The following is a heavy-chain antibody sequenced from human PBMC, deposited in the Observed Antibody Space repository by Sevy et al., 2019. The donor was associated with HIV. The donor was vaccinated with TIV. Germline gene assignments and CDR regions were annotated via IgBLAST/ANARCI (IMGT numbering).Heavy chain of an antibody. Sequence: ASVKVSCKASGYTFTRYGISWVRQAPGQGLQWMGWISAYNGNIDYAQELQGRVTMTTDTSTSTAYMELRSLRSDDTAVYYCARRFWVAGDFDAFDIWGQGTMVTVSS. CDR3: ARRFWVAGDFDAFDI. V-gene: IGHV1-18*01. J-gene: IGHJ3*02. CDR1: GYTFTRYG. D-gene: IGHD2-21*01. CDR2: ISAYNGNI.